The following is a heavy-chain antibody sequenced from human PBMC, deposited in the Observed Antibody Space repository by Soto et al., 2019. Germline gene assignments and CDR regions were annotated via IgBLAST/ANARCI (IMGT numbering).Heavy chain of an antibody. Sequence: QVQLQESGPGLVKPSETLSLTCTVSGGSVSSGSYYWSWIRQPPGKGLEWIGYIYYSGSTNYNRSLKSRVTISVDTSKNQFSLKLSSVTAADTAVYYCARDRTRAYGSGSYWFDPWGQGTLVTVSS. J-gene: IGHJ5*02. D-gene: IGHD3-10*01. CDR3: ARDRTRAYGSGSYWFDP. V-gene: IGHV4-61*01. CDR2: IYYSGST. CDR1: GGSVSSGSYY.